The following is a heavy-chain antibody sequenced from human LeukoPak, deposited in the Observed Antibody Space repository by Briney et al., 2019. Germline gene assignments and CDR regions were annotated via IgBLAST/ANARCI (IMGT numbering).Heavy chain of an antibody. J-gene: IGHJ4*02. CDR1: GESINSGSYF. D-gene: IGHD1-26*01. CDR2: IYTSGIT. Sequence: PSETLSLTCTVSGESINSGSYFRSWIRQPAGKGLEWIGRIYTSGITNYNSSLMSRATISIDTSKNQFSLKLSSVTAADTAVYYCARSNSGSYRELDYWGQGALVTVSS. V-gene: IGHV4-61*02. CDR3: ARSNSGSYRELDY.